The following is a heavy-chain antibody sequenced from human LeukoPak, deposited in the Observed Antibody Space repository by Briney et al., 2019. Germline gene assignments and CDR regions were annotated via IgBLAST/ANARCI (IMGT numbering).Heavy chain of an antibody. J-gene: IGHJ4*02. V-gene: IGHV5-51*01. Sequence: GESLKISCKGSGYSFTSYCIGWARQMPGKGLEWMGIIYPGDSDPRYSPSFQGQVTISADKSISTAYLQWSSLKASDTATYYCARHAVYYGSVKSIDYWGQGTLVTVSS. CDR2: IYPGDSDP. CDR3: ARHAVYYGSVKSIDY. CDR1: GYSFTSYC. D-gene: IGHD3-10*01.